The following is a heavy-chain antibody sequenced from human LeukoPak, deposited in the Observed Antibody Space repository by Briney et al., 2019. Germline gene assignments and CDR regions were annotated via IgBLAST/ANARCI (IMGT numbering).Heavy chain of an antibody. V-gene: IGHV1-18*01. CDR1: GYTFTSYG. Sequence: GASVKVSCXASGYTFTSYGISWVRRAPGQGREWMGWISAYNGNTNYAQKLQVRVTMTTDTSTSTAYMELRSLRSDDTAVYFCARDRDFWSEGGYWGQGTLVTVSS. CDR2: ISAYNGNT. D-gene: IGHD3-3*01. CDR3: ARDRDFWSEGGY. J-gene: IGHJ4*02.